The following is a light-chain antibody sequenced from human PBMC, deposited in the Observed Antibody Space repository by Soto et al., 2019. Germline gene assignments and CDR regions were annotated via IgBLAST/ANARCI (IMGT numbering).Light chain of an antibody. Sequence: IQLTQSPSSLAASVGDTVTITCRAGQTVKNYLNWYQLKPGKVPKLLIYAASSLQNGVPARCVGGAAGTDFTLTIITLHPEDFATYYCQQSYSDRQTFGQGTKLEI. J-gene: IGKJ2*01. V-gene: IGKV1-39*01. CDR2: AAS. CDR3: QQSYSDRQT. CDR1: QTVKNY.